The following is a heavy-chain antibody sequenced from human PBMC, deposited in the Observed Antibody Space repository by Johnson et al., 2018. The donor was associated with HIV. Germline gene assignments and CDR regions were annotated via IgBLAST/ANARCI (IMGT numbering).Heavy chain of an antibody. CDR3: ASYCSGGSCYRRSPSDAFDI. V-gene: IGHV3-33*01. CDR1: GLSFSSYG. CDR2: IWSDGSNK. Sequence: QVQLVESGGGVVQPGRSVRLSCAASGLSFSSYGMEWVRQAPGKGLEWVAVIWSDGSNKHYADSMKGRYTSYRDNSKNTLYLQMNSLRAEDTAVYYCASYCSGGSCYRRSPSDAFDIWGQGTMVTVSS. D-gene: IGHD2-15*01. J-gene: IGHJ3*02.